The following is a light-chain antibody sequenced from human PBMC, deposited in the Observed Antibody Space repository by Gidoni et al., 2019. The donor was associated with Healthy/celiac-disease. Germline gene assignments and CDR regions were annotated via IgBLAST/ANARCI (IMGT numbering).Light chain of an antibody. V-gene: IGKV3-11*01. CDR2: DAS. CDR1: QSVSSY. Sequence: DIVLTQSPAPLSLSPGERPTLSCRARQSVSSYLAWYQQKPGQAPRRLIYDASNRATSIPARFSGSGSGTDVTLTISSLEPEDFAVYYCQQSSNWTILTFGGGTKVEIK. CDR3: QQSSNWTILT. J-gene: IGKJ4*01.